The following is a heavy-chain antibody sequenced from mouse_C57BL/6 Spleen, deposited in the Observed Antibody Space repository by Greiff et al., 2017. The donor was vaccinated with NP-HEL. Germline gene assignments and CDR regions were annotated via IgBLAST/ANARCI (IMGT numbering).Heavy chain of an antibody. V-gene: IGHV1-80*01. J-gene: IGHJ3*01. Sequence: QVQLQQSGAELVKPGASVKISCKASGYAFSSYWMNWVKQRPGKGLEWIGQIYPGDGDTNYNGKFKGKATLTADKSSSTAYMQLSSLTSEDAAVYFCARRRMEAWFAYWGQGTLVTVSA. CDR3: ARRRMEAWFAY. D-gene: IGHD2-10*02. CDR2: IYPGDGDT. CDR1: GYAFSSYW.